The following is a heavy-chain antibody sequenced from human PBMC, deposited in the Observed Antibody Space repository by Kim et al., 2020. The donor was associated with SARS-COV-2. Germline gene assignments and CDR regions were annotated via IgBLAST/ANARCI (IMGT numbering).Heavy chain of an antibody. Sequence: ASVKVSCKASGYTFTSYAMNWVRQAPGQGLEWMGWINTNTGNPTYAQGFTGRFVFSLDTSVSTAYLQISSLKAEDTAVYYCARPLYDFSPQPYYMDVWGKGTTVTVS. CDR2: INTNTGNP. J-gene: IGHJ6*03. CDR1: GYTFTSYA. V-gene: IGHV7-4-1*02. D-gene: IGHD3-22*01. CDR3: ARPLYDFSPQPYYMDV.